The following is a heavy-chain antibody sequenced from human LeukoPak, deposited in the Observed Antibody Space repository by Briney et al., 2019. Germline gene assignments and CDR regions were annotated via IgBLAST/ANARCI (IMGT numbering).Heavy chain of an antibody. Sequence: GGSLRLSCAASGFTFSNSWMTWVRQAPGKGLERVANIKEDGSETYYVGSVRGRFTISRDNVKNSVYLEMNSLRAEDTAVYFCARDRGWQQFDYWGQGTLVTVSS. CDR3: ARDRGWQQFDY. D-gene: IGHD5-24*01. CDR2: IKEDGSET. V-gene: IGHV3-7*01. CDR1: GFTFSNSW. J-gene: IGHJ4*02.